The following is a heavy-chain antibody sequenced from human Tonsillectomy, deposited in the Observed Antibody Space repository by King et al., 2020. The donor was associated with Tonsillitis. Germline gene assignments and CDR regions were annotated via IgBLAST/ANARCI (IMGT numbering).Heavy chain of an antibody. Sequence: VQLQQWGAGLLEPSETLSLTCAVYGRSFSGYYWSWIRQPPGKGLEWIGEINHSGSTNCNPHPTTRVPISVETSKNQFSLKPNSVTAADTAVYYCATTRDYDSTRYAFDIWGQGTMGTGSS. V-gene: IGHV4-34*01. CDR3: ATTRDYDSTRYAFDI. CDR1: GRSFSGYY. D-gene: IGHD3-22*01. CDR2: INHSGST. J-gene: IGHJ3*02.